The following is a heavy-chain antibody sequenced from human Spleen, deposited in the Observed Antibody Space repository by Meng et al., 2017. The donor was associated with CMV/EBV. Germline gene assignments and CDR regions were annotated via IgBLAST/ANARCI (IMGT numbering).Heavy chain of an antibody. CDR1: GFTFSSYA. D-gene: IGHD6-6*01. Sequence: GESLKISCAASGFTFSSYALDWVRQAPGKGLEWVAVISSDGSNKYYADSVKGRFSISRDNSKNTLYLQMNSLRAEDTAVYYCAREVSARPEEIWLDPWGQGTLVTVS. CDR3: AREVSARPEEIWLDP. CDR2: ISSDGSNK. J-gene: IGHJ5*02. V-gene: IGHV3-30*04.